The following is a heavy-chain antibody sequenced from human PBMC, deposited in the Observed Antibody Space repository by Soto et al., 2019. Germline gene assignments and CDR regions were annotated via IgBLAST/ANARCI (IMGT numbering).Heavy chain of an antibody. J-gene: IGHJ6*02. CDR1: GGTFSSYA. Sequence: ASVKVSCKASGGTFSSYAISWVRQAPGQGLEWMGGIIPIFGTANYAQKFQGRVTITADESTSTAYMELSSLRSEDTAVYYCARDQYCSGGSRYSPSWYYYYGMDVWGQGTTVTVSS. D-gene: IGHD2-15*01. CDR2: IIPIFGTA. V-gene: IGHV1-69*13. CDR3: ARDQYCSGGSRYSPSWYYYYGMDV.